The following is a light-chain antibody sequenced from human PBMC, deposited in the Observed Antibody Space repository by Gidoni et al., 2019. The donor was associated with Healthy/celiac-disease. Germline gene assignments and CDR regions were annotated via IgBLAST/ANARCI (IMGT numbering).Light chain of an antibody. CDR2: EVS. CDR1: SSDVVAYNY. V-gene: IGLV2-14*01. CDR3: SSYTSSSTVWV. J-gene: IGLJ3*02. Sequence: QSALTQPASVSGSPGQAITISFTGTSSDVVAYNYVSWYQQHPGKAPKLMIYEVSNRPSGVSNRFSGSKSGNTASLTISGLQAEDEADYYCSSYTSSSTVWVFGGGTKLTVL.